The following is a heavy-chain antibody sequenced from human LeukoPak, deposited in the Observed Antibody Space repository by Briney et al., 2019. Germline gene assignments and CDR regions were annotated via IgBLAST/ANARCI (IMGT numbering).Heavy chain of an antibody. CDR2: IIPIFGTA. V-gene: IGHV1-69*05. CDR1: GGTFSSYA. CDR3: ARVACSGGSCYFEYFQH. J-gene: IGHJ1*01. Sequence: SVKVSCKASGGTFSSYAISWVRQAPGQGLEWMGGIIPIFGTANYAQKFQGRVTITTDESTSTAYMELSSLRSEDTDVYYCARVACSGGSCYFEYFQHWGQGTLVTVSS. D-gene: IGHD2-15*01.